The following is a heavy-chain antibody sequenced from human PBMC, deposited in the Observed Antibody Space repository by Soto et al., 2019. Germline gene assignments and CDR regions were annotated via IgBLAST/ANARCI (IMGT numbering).Heavy chain of an antibody. V-gene: IGHV1-3*01. CDR2: INAGNGNT. J-gene: IGHJ4*02. CDR3: ARAVAVPADFDY. Sequence: GASVKVSCKASGYTFTSYGISWVRQAPGQRLEWMGWINAGNGNTKYSQKFQGRVTITRDTSASTAYMELSSLRSEDTAVFFCARAVAVPADFDYWGQGTLVTVSS. D-gene: IGHD6-19*01. CDR1: GYTFTSYG.